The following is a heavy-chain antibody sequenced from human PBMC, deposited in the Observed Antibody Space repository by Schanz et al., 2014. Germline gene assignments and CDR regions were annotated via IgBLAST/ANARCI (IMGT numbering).Heavy chain of an antibody. D-gene: IGHD3-22*01. CDR2: ISGSGGST. V-gene: IGHV3-23*01. CDR3: ARDKGGYYPFDY. Sequence: VQLLESGGALVRPGGSLRLSCAASGFTFRNYGMSWVRQAPGQGLEWVSAISGSGGSTYYADSVKGRFTISRDNAKNSLFLQMNSLSAEDTAVYYCARDKGGYYPFDYWGQGSLVTVSS. CDR1: GFTFRNYG. J-gene: IGHJ4*02.